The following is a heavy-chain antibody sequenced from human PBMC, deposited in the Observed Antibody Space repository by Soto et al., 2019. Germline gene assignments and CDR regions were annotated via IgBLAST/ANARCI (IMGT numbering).Heavy chain of an antibody. D-gene: IGHD3-9*01. J-gene: IGHJ6*02. CDR3: ARVRGRYFDWFHWFYGMDV. CDR1: GGSFSGYY. Sequence: SETLSLTCAVYGGSFSGYYWRWIRQPPGKVLEWIGEINHSGSTNYNPSLKSRVTISVDTSKNQFSLKLSSVTAADTAVYYCARVRGRYFDWFHWFYGMDVWGQGTTVT. V-gene: IGHV4-34*01. CDR2: INHSGST.